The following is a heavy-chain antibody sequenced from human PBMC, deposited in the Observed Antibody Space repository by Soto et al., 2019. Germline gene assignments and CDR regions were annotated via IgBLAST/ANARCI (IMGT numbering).Heavy chain of an antibody. V-gene: IGHV3-53*04. Sequence: EVQLVESGGGLVQPGGSLRLSCAASGFTVSSNYMSWVRQAPGKGLEWVSVIYSGGSTYYTDSVKGRFTISRHNSKNTLYLKMNSLRAEDAAVYYCAGYYGYYVLDPRGQGTLVTVSS. CDR2: IYSGGST. CDR1: GFTVSSNY. D-gene: IGHD4-17*01. CDR3: AGYYGYYVLDP. J-gene: IGHJ5*02.